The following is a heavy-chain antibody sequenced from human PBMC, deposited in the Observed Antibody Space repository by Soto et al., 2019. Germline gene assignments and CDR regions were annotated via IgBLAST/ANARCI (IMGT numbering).Heavy chain of an antibody. V-gene: IGHV4-34*12. D-gene: IGHD2-15*01. CDR2: IVHSGST. J-gene: IGHJ6*02. CDR1: GGSFSGYY. Sequence: SETLSLTCAVYGGSFSGYYWSWIRQPPGKGLEWIGEIVHSGSTNHNPSLKSRVIISVDTSKNQFSLKLSSVTAADTALYYCARVNGPGYCSGGSCYMEEGFGMDVWGQGTTVTVS. CDR3: ARVNGPGYCSGGSCYMEEGFGMDV.